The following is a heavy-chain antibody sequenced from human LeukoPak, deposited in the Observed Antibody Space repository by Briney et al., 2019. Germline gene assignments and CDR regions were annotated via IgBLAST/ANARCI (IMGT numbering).Heavy chain of an antibody. Sequence: GGSLRLSCAASGFSFRSHWMTWVRQAPGKGLEWVANIKQDGSEKYYVDSVKGRFTISRDNAKNSLYLQMNSLRAEDTAVYYCAREGYYGSGSWDYWGQGTLVTVSS. D-gene: IGHD3-10*01. CDR1: GFSFRSHW. CDR2: IKQDGSEK. J-gene: IGHJ4*02. V-gene: IGHV3-7*01. CDR3: AREGYYGSGSWDY.